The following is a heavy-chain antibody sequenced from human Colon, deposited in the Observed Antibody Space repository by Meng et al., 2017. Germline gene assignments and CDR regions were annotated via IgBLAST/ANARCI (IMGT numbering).Heavy chain of an antibody. CDR1: GFTVGRNH. D-gene: IGHD2-8*01. V-gene: IGHV3-66*02. J-gene: IGHJ4*02. Sequence: GESLKISCAASGFTVGRNHMSWVRQAPGKGLEWVSVIYSGGSTSYPESVKGRFTISRDNSKNTLYLQMNSLRTEDTAVYYCARSPRGMDRGPGTLVTVSS. CDR2: IYSGGST. CDR3: ARSPRGMD.